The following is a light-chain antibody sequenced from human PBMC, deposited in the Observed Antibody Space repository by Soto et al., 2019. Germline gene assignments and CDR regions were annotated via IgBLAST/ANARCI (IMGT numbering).Light chain of an antibody. CDR2: GAS. V-gene: IGKV3-20*01. CDR3: QQYGPSPTT. Sequence: EIVLTQTPGTLSVSPGERAAISCRASQSINSDYIAWYQQKPGQAPRLPIYGASSRATGIPAKFSGSGSGTDFTLTISRLEPDDFAMYYCQQYGPSPTTFCQGTKVDNK. CDR1: QSINSDY. J-gene: IGKJ1*01.